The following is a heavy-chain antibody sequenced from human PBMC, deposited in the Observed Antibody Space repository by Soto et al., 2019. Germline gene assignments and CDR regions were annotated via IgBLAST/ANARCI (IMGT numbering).Heavy chain of an antibody. J-gene: IGHJ1*01. CDR1: GFTFSTYK. CDR3: ATAEH. Sequence: PAGSLRLSCAASGFTFSTYKINWVRQAPGKGLEWVSSISSSSDYIHYADSVKGRFTISRDNAKNSLSLQLNNLRAEDTAVYYCATAEHWGQGTLVTVSS. V-gene: IGHV3-21*01. CDR2: ISSSSDYI.